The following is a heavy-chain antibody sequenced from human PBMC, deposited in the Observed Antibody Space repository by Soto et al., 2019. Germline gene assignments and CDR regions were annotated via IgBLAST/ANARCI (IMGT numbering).Heavy chain of an antibody. J-gene: IGHJ6*02. D-gene: IGHD2-2*01. V-gene: IGHV1-69*01. CDR2: IITIPGTA. Sequence: QVQLVQSGAEVKKPGSSVKVSCKASGGTFGSYAISWVRQAPGQGLEWMGGIITIPGTANYAQKFQGRVTIAADESTSTAYMELSSLRSEDTAVYYCATSQGSSTSLEIYYYYYYGMDVWGQGTTVTVSS. CDR3: ATSQGSSTSLEIYYYYYYGMDV. CDR1: GGTFGSYA.